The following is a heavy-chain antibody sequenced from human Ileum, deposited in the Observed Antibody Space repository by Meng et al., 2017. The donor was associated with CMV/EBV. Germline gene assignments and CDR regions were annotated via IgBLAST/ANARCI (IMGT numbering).Heavy chain of an antibody. CDR2: IYYTGTT. Sequence: QLQLQEWGPGLVKPSETLSLTCSVSGGSISSGSHFWVWIRQPPGKGLEWIGTIYYTGTTYYNPSLKSRVTISVDTSKNQFSLKLSSVTAADTALYYCARGFYDFWEPDYWGHGTLVTVSS. CDR3: ARGFYDFWEPDY. V-gene: IGHV4-39*07. D-gene: IGHD3/OR15-3a*01. CDR1: GGSISSGSHF. J-gene: IGHJ4*01.